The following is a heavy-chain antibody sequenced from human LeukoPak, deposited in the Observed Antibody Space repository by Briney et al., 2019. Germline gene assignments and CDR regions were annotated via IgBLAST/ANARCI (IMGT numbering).Heavy chain of an antibody. J-gene: IGHJ4*02. CDR3: ARDELLWFVAY. D-gene: IGHD3-10*01. V-gene: IGHV3-48*02. CDR1: GFTFSSYG. Sequence: TGGSLRLSCAASGFTFSSYGMDWVRQAPGKGLEWVSYISSGSTTIYYADSVNGRFTISRDNAKNSLYLQTNSLRDEDTAVYYCARDELLWFVAYWGQGTLVSVSS. CDR2: ISSGSTTI.